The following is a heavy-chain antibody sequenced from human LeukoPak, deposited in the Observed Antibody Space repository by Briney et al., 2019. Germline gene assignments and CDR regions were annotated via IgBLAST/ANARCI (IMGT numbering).Heavy chain of an antibody. Sequence: GGSLRLSCVASGFTFSSYWMSWVRQAPGKGLEWVAIIKQDESEKYYVDSVKGRFTISRDNAKNSLFLQMNSLRAEDTAMYYCARDPRQYYYDSSGYYYYPQGKDYWGQGTLVTVSS. CDR2: IKQDESEK. CDR1: GFTFSSYW. D-gene: IGHD3-22*01. J-gene: IGHJ4*02. V-gene: IGHV3-7*01. CDR3: ARDPRQYYYDSSGYYYYPQGKDY.